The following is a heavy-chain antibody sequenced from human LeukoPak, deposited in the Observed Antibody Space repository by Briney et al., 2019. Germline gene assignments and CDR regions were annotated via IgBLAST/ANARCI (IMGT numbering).Heavy chain of an antibody. CDR2: IYSGGSA. Sequence: GGSLRLSCAVSGFTVSHSYMSWVRQAPGKGLEWVSVIYSGGSAYYADSVKGRFTISRDNSKNMLYLQMNSLRAEDTAVYYCARDLGTGSWGQGTMVTVSS. CDR3: ARDLGTGS. V-gene: IGHV3-66*01. D-gene: IGHD1-26*01. CDR1: GFTVSHSY. J-gene: IGHJ3*01.